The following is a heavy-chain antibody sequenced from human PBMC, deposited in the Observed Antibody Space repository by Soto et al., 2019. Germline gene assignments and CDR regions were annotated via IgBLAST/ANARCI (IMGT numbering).Heavy chain of an antibody. CDR3: ANMGLAVAASAFDI. Sequence: GASVKVSCKASGYTFTSYGISCVRQALGQGLEWMGWISTNNGNANYAQKFQGRVTITADKSTSTAYMELSSLRSEDTAVYYCANMGLAVAASAFDIWGQGTMVTVSS. D-gene: IGHD6-19*01. V-gene: IGHV1-18*01. CDR1: GYTFTSYG. J-gene: IGHJ3*02. CDR2: ISTNNGNA.